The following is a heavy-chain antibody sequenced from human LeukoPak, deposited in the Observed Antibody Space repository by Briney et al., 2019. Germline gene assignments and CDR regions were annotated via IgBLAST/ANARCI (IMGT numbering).Heavy chain of an antibody. CDR3: AXVDGSCSGGSCPSGNWFDP. CDR2: IYYSGST. J-gene: IGHJ5*02. V-gene: IGHV4-59*08. D-gene: IGHD2-15*01. Sequence: SETLSLTCTVSGGSISSYYWSWIRQPPGKGLEWIGYIYYSGSTNYNPSLKSRVTISVDTSKNQFSLKLTSVTAADTAVYYCAXVDGSCSGGSCPSGNWFDPWGQGTLVTVSS. CDR1: GGSISSYY.